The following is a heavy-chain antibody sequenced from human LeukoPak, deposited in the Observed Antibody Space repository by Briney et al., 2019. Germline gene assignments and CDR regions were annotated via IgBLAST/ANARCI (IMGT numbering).Heavy chain of an antibody. CDR1: GFTLGSHD. J-gene: IGHJ4*02. V-gene: IGHV3-13*01. CDR3: VREARGYHYTYFDY. CDR2: VSSGFHA. Sequence: GGSLGLSCTASGFTLGSHDMHWVRQIPGQGLEWVAAVSSGFHAFFADSVQGRFTVSREDARNSLYLQMNSLRAGDTAVYYCVREARGYHYTYFDYWGQGTLVTVSS. D-gene: IGHD5-18*01.